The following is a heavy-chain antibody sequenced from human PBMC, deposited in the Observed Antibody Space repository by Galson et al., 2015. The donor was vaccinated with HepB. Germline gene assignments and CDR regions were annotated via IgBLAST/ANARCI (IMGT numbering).Heavy chain of an antibody. CDR1: GYTLTELS. D-gene: IGHD5-18*01. V-gene: IGHV1-24*01. CDR2: FDPEDIET. CDR3: ATRGYTYGSSYYYYYGMDV. J-gene: IGHJ6*02. Sequence: SVKVSCKVSGYTLTELSMHWVRQAPGKGLEWMGGFDPEDIETIYAQRFQGRVTMTEDTSTDTAYMELSSLRSEDTAVYCCATRGYTYGSSYYYYYGMDVWGQGTTVTVSS.